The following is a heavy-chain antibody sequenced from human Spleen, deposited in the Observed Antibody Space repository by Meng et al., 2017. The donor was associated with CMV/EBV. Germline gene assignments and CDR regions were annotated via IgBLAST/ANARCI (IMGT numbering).Heavy chain of an antibody. V-gene: IGHV3-7*01. CDR2: IKPDGSEI. Sequence: GGSLRLSCAASGFTFSSYSMNWVRQAAGKGLEWVANIKPDGSEIHYVDSVKGRFTISRDNAKNSLYLQLNSLRGEDAAMYYCARYGVVAAMDYWGQGTLVTVSS. J-gene: IGHJ4*02. CDR1: GFTFSSYS. CDR3: ARYGVVAAMDY. D-gene: IGHD1-26*01.